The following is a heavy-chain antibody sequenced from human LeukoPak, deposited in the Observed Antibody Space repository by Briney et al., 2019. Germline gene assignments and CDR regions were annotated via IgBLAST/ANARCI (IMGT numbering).Heavy chain of an antibody. Sequence: SQTLPLTCAIFGYSVSSNSAGWVWVRQSPSRGLEWLGSTYYRSTWYIDDASYVKGRLTINPETDKNQFSLQLKSVTAEDKALYYCVRGGLVRGAINSLIGFDVWGQGIMVTVSS. CDR2: TYYRSTWYI. D-gene: IGHD3-10*01. CDR3: VRGGLVRGAINSLIGFDV. CDR1: GYSVSSNSAG. J-gene: IGHJ3*01. V-gene: IGHV6-1*01.